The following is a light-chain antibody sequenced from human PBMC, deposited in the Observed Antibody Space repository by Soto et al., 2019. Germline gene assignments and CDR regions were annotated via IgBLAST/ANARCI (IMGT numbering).Light chain of an antibody. CDR2: GAS. V-gene: IGKV3-20*01. J-gene: IGKJ2*01. CDR1: QSVSSSF. Sequence: EIVLTQSPGTLSLSPGERATLSCRASQSVSSSFLAWYQQKPGQAPRLLIYGASSRATGIPDRFSGSGSGTDFTLTISTLEPEDFAVYYCHQYGSAPLTFGQGTKLGIK. CDR3: HQYGSAPLT.